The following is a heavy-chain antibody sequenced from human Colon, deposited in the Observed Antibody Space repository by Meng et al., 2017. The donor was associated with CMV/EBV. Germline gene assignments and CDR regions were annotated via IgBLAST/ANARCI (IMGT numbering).Heavy chain of an antibody. CDR2: FNLWNGDI. CDR3: ARDLFSPGGNSCFDN. CDR1: GYTFNHKG. J-gene: IGHJ4*02. Sequence: ASGYTFNHKGINWVGQAPGRGLEWMGWFNLWNGDIKYAQKFQGRLTVSADTSTSTAYMELRSLTSDDTAVYYCARDLFSPGGNSCFDNWGQGTLAPSPQ. V-gene: IGHV1-18*01. D-gene: IGHD3-16*01.